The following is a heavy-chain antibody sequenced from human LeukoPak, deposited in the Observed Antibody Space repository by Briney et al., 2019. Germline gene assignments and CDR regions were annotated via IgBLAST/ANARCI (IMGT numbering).Heavy chain of an antibody. J-gene: IGHJ5*02. CDR1: GFTFSSYG. CDR2: ISYDGSNK. V-gene: IGHV3-30*18. D-gene: IGHD4/OR15-4a*01. Sequence: GGSLRLSCAAPGFTFSSYGMHWVRQAPGKGLEWVAVISYDGSNKYYADSVKGRFTISRDNSKNTLYLQMNSLRAEDTAVYYCAKEGLRNWFDPWGQGNLVTVSS. CDR3: AKEGLRNWFDP.